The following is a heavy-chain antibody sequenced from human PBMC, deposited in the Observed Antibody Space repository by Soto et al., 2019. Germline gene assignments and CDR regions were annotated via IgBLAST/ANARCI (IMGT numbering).Heavy chain of an antibody. CDR1: GLTFSNYA. J-gene: IGHJ1*01. D-gene: IGHD3-22*01. V-gene: IGHV3-23*01. CDR2: IGGRGDNP. CDR3: ANYYDSSGYPHGFFQH. Sequence: EVQLLESGGGLVQPGGFLRLSCAASGLTFSNYAMSWVRQAPGKGLEWVSSIGGRGDNPYYAESVEGRFTISRDISKNALYLHMNSLRVDDTAIYYCANYYDSSGYPHGFFQHWGQGTLVTVSS.